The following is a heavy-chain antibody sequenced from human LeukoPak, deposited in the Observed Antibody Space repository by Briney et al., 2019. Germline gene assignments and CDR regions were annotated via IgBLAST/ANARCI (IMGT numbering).Heavy chain of an antibody. CDR2: IYYSGST. CDR1: GGSISSSSYY. V-gene: IGHV4-39*01. J-gene: IGHJ4*02. Sequence: SETLSLTCTVSGGSISSSSYYWGWIRQPPGRGLEWIGSIYYSGSTYYNPSLKSRVTISVDTSKNQFSLKLSSVTAADTAVYYCARGSIAVAGNFDYWGQGTLVTVSS. D-gene: IGHD6-19*01. CDR3: ARGSIAVAGNFDY.